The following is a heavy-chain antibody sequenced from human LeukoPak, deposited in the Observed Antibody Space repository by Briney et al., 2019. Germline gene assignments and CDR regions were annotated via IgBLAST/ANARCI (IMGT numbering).Heavy chain of an antibody. D-gene: IGHD3-22*01. CDR1: GGSISSTSYY. J-gene: IGHJ3*02. Sequence: PSETLSLACTVSGGSISSTSYYWGRIRQPPGKGLEWIGTIYYRGSTYYNPSLKSRVTISVDTSKNQFSLKLSSVTAADTAVYYCARHDSSGPYNAFDIWGQGTMVTVSS. CDR2: IYYRGST. V-gene: IGHV4-39*01. CDR3: ARHDSSGPYNAFDI.